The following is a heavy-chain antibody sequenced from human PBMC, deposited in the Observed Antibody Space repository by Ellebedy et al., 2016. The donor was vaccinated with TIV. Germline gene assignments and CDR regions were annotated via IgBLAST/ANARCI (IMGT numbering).Heavy chain of an antibody. CDR2: IRSKAYGGTT. D-gene: IGHD2-2*01. CDR3: TSESSTRYRDY. J-gene: IGHJ4*02. Sequence: GGSLRLSCGASGFRFSSYWMHWVRQAPGKGLEWVGFIRSKAYGGTTEYAASVKGRFTISRDDSKSIAYLQMNSLKTEDTAVYYCTSESSTRYRDYWGQGTLVTVSS. CDR1: GFRFSSYW. V-gene: IGHV3-49*04.